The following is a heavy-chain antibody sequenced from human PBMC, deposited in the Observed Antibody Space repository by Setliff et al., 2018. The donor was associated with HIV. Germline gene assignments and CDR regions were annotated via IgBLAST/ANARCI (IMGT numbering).Heavy chain of an antibody. Sequence: GGSLRLSCAASGFIFSSYAMHWVRQAPGKGLEWVSYISSSSSTIYYAGSVKGRFTISRDNAKNSLYLQMNSLRAEDTAVYYCARPLTKDIVVVPAAPLDGWGQGTLVTVSS. J-gene: IGHJ4*02. V-gene: IGHV3-48*04. D-gene: IGHD2-2*01. CDR3: ARPLTKDIVVVPAAPLDG. CDR1: GFIFSSYA. CDR2: ISSSSSTI.